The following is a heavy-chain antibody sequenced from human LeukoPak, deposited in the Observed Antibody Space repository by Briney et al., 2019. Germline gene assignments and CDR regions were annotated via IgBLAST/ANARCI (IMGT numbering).Heavy chain of an antibody. V-gene: IGHV3-48*03. Sequence: GGSLRLSCAASGFTFSSYEMIWDRQAPGKGLEWVSYISSSGTTMYYADSVKGRFTISRDNAKNSLYLQMNSLRAEDTAFYYCARESSGGYYFDVFDIWGQGTMVTVSS. CDR2: ISSSGTTM. D-gene: IGHD3-22*01. CDR3: ARESSGGYYFDVFDI. J-gene: IGHJ3*02. CDR1: GFTFSSYE.